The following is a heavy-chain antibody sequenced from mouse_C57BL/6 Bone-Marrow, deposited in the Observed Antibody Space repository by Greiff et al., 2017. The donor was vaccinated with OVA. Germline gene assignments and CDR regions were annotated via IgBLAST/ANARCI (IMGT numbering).Heavy chain of an antibody. V-gene: IGHV5-17*01. CDR1: GFTFSDYG. D-gene: IGHD2-4*01. Sequence: DVMLVESGGGLVKPGGSLKLSCAASGFTFSDYGMHWVRQAPEKGLEWVAYISSGSSTIYYADTVKGRFTISRDNAKNTLFLQMTSLRSEDTAMYYCARPFFYDYDSYFDYWGQGTTLTVSS. CDR3: ARPFFYDYDSYFDY. CDR2: ISSGSSTI. J-gene: IGHJ2*01.